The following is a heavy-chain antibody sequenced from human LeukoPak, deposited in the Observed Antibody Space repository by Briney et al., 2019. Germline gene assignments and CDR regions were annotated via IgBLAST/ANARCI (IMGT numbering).Heavy chain of an antibody. CDR1: GFTFSDYY. CDR3: ARGSGEEYYYYYYMDV. Sequence: GGSLRLSCAASGFTFSDYYMSWIRQAPGKGLEWVSYISSSGSTIYYADSVKGRFTISRDNAKNSLYLQMNSLRAEDTAVYYCARGSGEEYYYYYYMDVWGKGTTVTVSS. D-gene: IGHD4-17*01. CDR2: ISSSGSTI. J-gene: IGHJ6*03. V-gene: IGHV3-11*01.